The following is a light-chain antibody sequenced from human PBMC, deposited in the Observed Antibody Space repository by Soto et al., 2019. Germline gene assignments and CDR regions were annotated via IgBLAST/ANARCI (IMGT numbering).Light chain of an antibody. J-gene: IGKJ1*01. V-gene: IGKV3-20*01. CDR2: DAS. Sequence: EIVSTQSPGTLSLSLWERATLSCRASQSVSSSYLAWYQKKPGQDPRLLIYDASNRATGVPARFSGSVSGTEFTLTIRRLQPEDFAVYDCQQYSSWMWTFGQGTKGDIK. CDR3: QQYSSWMWT. CDR1: QSVSSSY.